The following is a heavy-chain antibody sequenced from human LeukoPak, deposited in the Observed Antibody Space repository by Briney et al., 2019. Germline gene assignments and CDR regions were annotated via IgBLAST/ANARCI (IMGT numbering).Heavy chain of an antibody. CDR2: IYHSGST. CDR3: ARPRITIFGVVQRVLFDI. CDR1: GGSISGTIYY. J-gene: IGHJ3*02. V-gene: IGHV4-39*01. D-gene: IGHD3-3*01. Sequence: SETLSLTCTVSGGSISGTIYYWSWIRQPPGKGLEWIGYIYHSGSTYYNPSLKSRVTISVDTSKNQFSLKLSSVTAADTAVYYCARPRITIFGVVQRVLFDIWGQGTMVTVSS.